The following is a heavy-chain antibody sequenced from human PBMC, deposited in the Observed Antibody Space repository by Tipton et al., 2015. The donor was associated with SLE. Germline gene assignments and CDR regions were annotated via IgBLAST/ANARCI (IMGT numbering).Heavy chain of an antibody. CDR3: ARDHGDIGG. D-gene: IGHD2-15*01. CDR2: ISSSGSTI. Sequence: GSLRLSCTVSGGSITNDAYYWSWIRQAPGKGLEWVSYISSSGSTIYYADSVKGRFTLSRDNAKNSLCLEMNSLRAEDTAVYYCARDHGDIGGWGQGTLVTVSS. CDR1: GGSITNDAYY. V-gene: IGHV3-11*04. J-gene: IGHJ4*02.